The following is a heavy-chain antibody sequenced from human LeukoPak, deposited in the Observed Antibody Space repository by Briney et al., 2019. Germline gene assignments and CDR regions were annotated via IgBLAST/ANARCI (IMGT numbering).Heavy chain of an antibody. V-gene: IGHV3-7*03. J-gene: IGHJ6*02. CDR2: IKQDGSKK. D-gene: IGHD3-16*01. CDR1: GFTFSDYY. Sequence: PGGSLRLSCAASGFTFSDYYMSWVRQAPGKGLEWVANIKQDGSKKSYVDSVKGRFTISRDNAKNSLYLQMSNLRAEDTAVYFCARGGGLDVWGQGATVTVSS. CDR3: ARGGGLDV.